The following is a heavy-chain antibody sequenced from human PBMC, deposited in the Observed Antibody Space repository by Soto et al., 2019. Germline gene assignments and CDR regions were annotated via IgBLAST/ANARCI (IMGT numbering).Heavy chain of an antibody. D-gene: IGHD6-13*01. CDR1: GDSITSGYY. J-gene: IGHJ4*02. Sequence: PSETLSLTCDVSGDSITSGYYWGFIRQPPGKGLEWMGSFYHTGSTYYNPSLKSRVTISVDTSTNQFSLKLTSVTAADTAVYYCARGGPYSSSLYYIDYWGQGTLVTVSS. CDR2: FYHTGST. V-gene: IGHV4-38-2*01. CDR3: ARGGPYSSSLYYIDY.